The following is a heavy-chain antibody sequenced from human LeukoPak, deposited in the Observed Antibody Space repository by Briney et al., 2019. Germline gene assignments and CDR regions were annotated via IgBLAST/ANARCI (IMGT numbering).Heavy chain of an antibody. CDR2: IKSKTDGGTT. D-gene: IGHD5-18*01. CDR1: GFTFSNAW. CDR3: TTDADTAMVTFDY. Sequence: GGSLRLSCAAPGFTFSNAWMSWVRQAPGKGLEWVGRIKSKTDGGTTDYAAPVKGRFTISRDDSKNTLYLQMNSLKTEDTAVYYCTTDADTAMVTFDYWGQGTLVTVSS. J-gene: IGHJ4*02. V-gene: IGHV3-15*01.